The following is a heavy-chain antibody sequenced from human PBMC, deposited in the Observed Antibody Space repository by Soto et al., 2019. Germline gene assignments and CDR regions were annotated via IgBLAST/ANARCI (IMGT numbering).Heavy chain of an antibody. CDR2: IYYSGST. V-gene: IGHV4-31*03. CDR1: GGSISSGGYY. D-gene: IGHD3-22*01. Sequence: PSETLSLTCTVSGGSISSGGYYWSWIRQHPGKGLEWIGYIYYSGSTYYNPSLKSRVTISVDTSKNQFSLKLSSVTAADTAVYYCASYYDSSGYGFDYWGQGTLVTVSS. CDR3: ASYYDSSGYGFDY. J-gene: IGHJ4*02.